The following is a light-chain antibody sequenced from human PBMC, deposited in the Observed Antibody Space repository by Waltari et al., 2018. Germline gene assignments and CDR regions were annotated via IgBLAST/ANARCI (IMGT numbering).Light chain of an antibody. V-gene: IGKV4-1*01. Sequence: DIVMTQSPNSLAVSLGERATINCKSSQSVLYNSNNKNYLAWYQQKPGQPPKLHIYWASTRDSGVPDRFSGSGSGTDFTLSISSLQAEDVAVYYCQQHYISRTLGQGTRVEIK. J-gene: IGKJ1*01. CDR3: QQHYISRT. CDR2: WAS. CDR1: QSVLYNSNNKNY.